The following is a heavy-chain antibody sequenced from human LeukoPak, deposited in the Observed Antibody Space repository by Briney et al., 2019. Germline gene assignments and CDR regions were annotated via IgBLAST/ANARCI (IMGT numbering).Heavy chain of an antibody. V-gene: IGHV3-30*04. Sequence: GGSLRLSCAASGFTFSSYAMHWVRQAPGKGLEWVAVISYDGSNKYYADSVKGRFTISRDNSKNTLYLQMNSLRAEDTAVYYCARVSGKKSVLRFLDRYYYMDVWGKGTTVTVSS. CDR3: ARVSGKKSVLRFLDRYYYMDV. CDR1: GFTFSSYA. CDR2: ISYDGSNK. J-gene: IGHJ6*03. D-gene: IGHD3-3*01.